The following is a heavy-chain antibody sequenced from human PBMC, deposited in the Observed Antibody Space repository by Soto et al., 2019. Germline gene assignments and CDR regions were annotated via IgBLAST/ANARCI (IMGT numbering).Heavy chain of an antibody. V-gene: IGHV1-18*01. CDR3: SRGTSIPASGDY. CDR2: VSAYNGER. CDR1: GYTFTNYG. J-gene: IGHJ4*01. D-gene: IGHD6-6*01. Sequence: QVQLVQSGAEVKKPGASVKVSCKASGYTFTNYGINWVRQAPGQGLEWLGWVSAYNGERRYAQRVQAGVIMTTDTSTPTAYMALMSLRSDDTAVDACSRGTSIPASGDYWGQGTLVTFSS.